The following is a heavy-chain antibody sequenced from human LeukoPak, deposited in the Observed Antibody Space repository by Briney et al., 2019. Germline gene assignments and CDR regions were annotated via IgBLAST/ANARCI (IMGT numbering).Heavy chain of an antibody. CDR2: IYTSGST. D-gene: IGHD3-3*01. CDR1: GGSISSGSYY. J-gene: IGHJ4*02. CDR3: ARAGDFWSGYYVGY. Sequence: PSQTLSLTCTVSGGSISSGSYYWSWIRQPAGKGLEWIGRIYTSGSTNYNPSLKSRVTISVDTSKNQFSLKLSSVTAADTAVYYCARAGDFWSGYYVGYWGQGTLVTVSS. V-gene: IGHV4-61*02.